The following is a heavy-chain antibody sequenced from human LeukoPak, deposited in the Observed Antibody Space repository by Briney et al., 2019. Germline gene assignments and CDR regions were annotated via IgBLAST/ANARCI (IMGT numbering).Heavy chain of an antibody. Sequence: GGSLRLSCAASGFTFSSYGMHWVRQAPGKGLEWVAVIWYDGSNKYYADSVKGRFTISRDNSKNTLYLQTNSLRAEDTAVYYCARALSRFYGYYFDYWGQGTLVTVSS. CDR1: GFTFSSYG. CDR3: ARALSRFYGYYFDY. V-gene: IGHV3-33*01. CDR2: IWYDGSNK. D-gene: IGHD3-10*01. J-gene: IGHJ4*02.